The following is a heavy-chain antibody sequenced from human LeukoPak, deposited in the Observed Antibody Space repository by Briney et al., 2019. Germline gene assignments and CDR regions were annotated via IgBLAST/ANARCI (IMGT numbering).Heavy chain of an antibody. CDR1: GYTFSSYG. Sequence: ASVKVSCKASGYTFSSYGISWVCQAPGQGLEWMGWISIYNGNTDYAQKLRGRVTMTTDTSTSTAYMELRSLRSDDTAVYYCARITYDFWSGYYMPDDPWGQGTLVTVSS. J-gene: IGHJ5*02. CDR2: ISIYNGNT. D-gene: IGHD3-3*01. V-gene: IGHV1-18*01. CDR3: ARITYDFWSGYYMPDDP.